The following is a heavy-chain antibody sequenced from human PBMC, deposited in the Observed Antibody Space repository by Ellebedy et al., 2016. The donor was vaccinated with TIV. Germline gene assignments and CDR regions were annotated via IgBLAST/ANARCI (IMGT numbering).Heavy chain of an antibody. J-gene: IGHJ3*02. CDR2: IKQDGSEK. CDR3: ASDGSYGDFLSPTHAFEM. CDR1: GFSFRSYW. V-gene: IGHV3-7*01. D-gene: IGHD4-17*01. Sequence: GESLKISCAASGFSFRSYWMSWVRQAPGKGLEVVVNIKQDGSEKYYVDSVRGRFTISRDNAKNSLYLQMNSLRAEDTAVYYCASDGSYGDFLSPTHAFEMWGQGTMITVSS.